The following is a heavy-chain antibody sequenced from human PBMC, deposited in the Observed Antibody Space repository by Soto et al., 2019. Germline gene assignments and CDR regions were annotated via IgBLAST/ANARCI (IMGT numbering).Heavy chain of an antibody. V-gene: IGHV4-31*01. CDR3: ARSQTQDFWSGYYFDY. CDR2: IYYSGST. J-gene: IGHJ4*02. D-gene: IGHD3-3*01. Sequence: QVQLQESGPGLVKPSQTLSLTCTVSGGSISSGGYYWSWIRQHPGKGLEWIGYIYYSGSTYYNPSLKSLVTISVDTSKNQFSLKLSSVTAADTAVYYCARSQTQDFWSGYYFDYWGQGTLVTVSS. CDR1: GGSISSGGYY.